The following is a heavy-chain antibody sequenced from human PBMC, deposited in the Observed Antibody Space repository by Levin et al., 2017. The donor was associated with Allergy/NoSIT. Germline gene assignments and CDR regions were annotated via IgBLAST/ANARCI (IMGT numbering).Heavy chain of an antibody. Sequence: LRLSCTVSGGSISSGDYYWSWIRQPPGKGLEWIGYIYYSGSTYYNPSLKSRVTISVDTSKNQFSLKLSSVTAADTAVYYCARGSRIDPWGQGTLVAVSS. D-gene: IGHD6-6*01. CDR1: GGSISSGDYY. J-gene: IGHJ5*02. V-gene: IGHV4-30-4*01. CDR2: IYYSGST. CDR3: ARGSRIDP.